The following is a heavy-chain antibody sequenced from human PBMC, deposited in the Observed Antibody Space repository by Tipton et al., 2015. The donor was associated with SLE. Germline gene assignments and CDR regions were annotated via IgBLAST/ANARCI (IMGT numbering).Heavy chain of an antibody. Sequence: SLRLSCTVSGFNFGDYAMSWVRQAPGKGLEWVGFIRSKDYGGTPEYAASVRGRITISRDDSKSIAYLQMNGLKSEGTAVYYCTRMTCSGGTCPDEYWGQGTLVTVSS. CDR3: TRMTCSGGTCPDEY. J-gene: IGHJ4*02. D-gene: IGHD2-15*01. CDR1: GFNFGDYA. V-gene: IGHV3-49*04. CDR2: IRSKDYGGTP.